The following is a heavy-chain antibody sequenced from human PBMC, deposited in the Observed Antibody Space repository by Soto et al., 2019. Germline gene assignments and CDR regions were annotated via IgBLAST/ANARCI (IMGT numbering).Heavy chain of an antibody. CDR2: INHSGST. D-gene: IGHD6-13*01. J-gene: IGHJ5*02. V-gene: IGHV4-34*01. CDR3: ARGGGSSWYPPYNWFDP. Sequence: SETLSLTCAVYGGSFSGYYWNWIRQPPGKGLEWIGEINHSGSTNYNPSLKSRVTISVDTSKNQFSLKLSSVTAADTAVYYCARGGGSSWYPPYNWFDPWGQGTLVTVSS. CDR1: GGSFSGYY.